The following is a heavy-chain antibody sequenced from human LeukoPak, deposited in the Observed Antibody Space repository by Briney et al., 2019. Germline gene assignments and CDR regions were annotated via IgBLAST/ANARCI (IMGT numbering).Heavy chain of an antibody. J-gene: IGHJ4*02. V-gene: IGHV4-4*07. CDR2: IYTSGST. CDR3: ARVGSGSRYLDY. CDR1: GGSISSYY. D-gene: IGHD5-12*01. Sequence: SETLSLTCTVSGGSISSYYWSWIRQPAGKGLEWIGRIYTSGSTTYSPSLKSRATMSVDTSRTQFSLKLSSVTAADTAVYYCARVGSGSRYLDYWGQGILVIVSS.